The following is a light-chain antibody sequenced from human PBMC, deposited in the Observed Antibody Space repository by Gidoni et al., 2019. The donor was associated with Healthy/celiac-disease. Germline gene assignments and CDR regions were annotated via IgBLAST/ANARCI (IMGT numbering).Light chain of an antibody. V-gene: IGLV1-44*01. Sequence: QSVLTQPPSASGTPGQRVTISCSGSSYNIGSNTVNWYRQLPGTAPKLLIYSNNQRPSGVPDRFSGSKSGTSASLAISGLQSEDEADYYCAAWDDSLNGLYVFGTGTKVTVL. CDR1: SYNIGSNT. CDR2: SNN. J-gene: IGLJ1*01. CDR3: AAWDDSLNGLYV.